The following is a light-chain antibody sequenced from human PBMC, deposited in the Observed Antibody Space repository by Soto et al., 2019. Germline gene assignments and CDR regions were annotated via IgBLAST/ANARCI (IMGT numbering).Light chain of an antibody. CDR3: QQRSNWPPSLT. Sequence: DIVMTQSPDSLAVSLGERATINCKSSQRVLYSSSNKNYLAWYQQKPGQPPKLLIYWASTRESGVPDRFSGSGSGTDFTLTISSLQAEDVAVYYCQQRSNWPPSLTFGGGTKVEIK. V-gene: IGKV4-1*01. J-gene: IGKJ4*01. CDR2: WAS. CDR1: QRVLYSSSNKNY.